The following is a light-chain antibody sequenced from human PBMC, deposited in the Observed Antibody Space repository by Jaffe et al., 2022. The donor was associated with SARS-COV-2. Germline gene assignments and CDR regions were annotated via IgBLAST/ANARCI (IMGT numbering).Light chain of an antibody. CDR2: EDS. Sequence: SYELTQPPSVSVSPGQTARITCSGDALPKKYAYWYQQKSGQAPVLVIYEDSKRPSGIPERFSGSSSGTTATLTISGAQVEDEADYYCYSTDGSGNHRVFGGGTKLTVL. V-gene: IGLV3-10*01. CDR1: ALPKKY. J-gene: IGLJ2*01. CDR3: YSTDGSGNHRV.